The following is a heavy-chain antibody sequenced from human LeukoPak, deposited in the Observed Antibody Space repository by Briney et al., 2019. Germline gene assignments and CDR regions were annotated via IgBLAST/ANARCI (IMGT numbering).Heavy chain of an antibody. CDR1: GFTFSSYA. CDR2: ISYDGSTK. CDR3: ARVGYYGSGDAFDI. D-gene: IGHD3-10*01. V-gene: IGHV3-30-3*01. Sequence: PGRSLRLSCAASGFTFSSYAMHWVRQAPGKGLEWVALISYDGSTKYYADSVKGRFTISRDNSKNTLYLQMNSLRAEDTAVYYCARVGYYGSGDAFDIWGQGTMVTVSS. J-gene: IGHJ3*02.